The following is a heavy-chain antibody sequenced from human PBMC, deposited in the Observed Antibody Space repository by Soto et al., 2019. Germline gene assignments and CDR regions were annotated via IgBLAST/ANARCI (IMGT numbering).Heavy chain of an antibody. D-gene: IGHD2-15*01. CDR3: ARDPSLSGGYYYYGMDV. V-gene: IGHV4-61*01. CDR2: IYYSGST. Sequence: QVQLQESGPGLVKPSETLSLTCTVSGGSVSSGSYYWSWIRQPPGKGLEWIGYIYYSGSTNYNPSLKSRVTISVDTSKNQFSLKLSSVTAADTAVYYCARDPSLSGGYYYYGMDVWGQGTTVTVSS. CDR1: GGSVSSGSYY. J-gene: IGHJ6*02.